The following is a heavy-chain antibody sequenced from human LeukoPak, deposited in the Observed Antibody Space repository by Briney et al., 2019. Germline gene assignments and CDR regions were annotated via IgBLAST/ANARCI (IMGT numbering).Heavy chain of an antibody. CDR1: GYIVSSYW. CDR3: ARLMYRGTYSEVFDI. V-gene: IGHV5-51*01. D-gene: IGHD1-26*01. J-gene: IGHJ3*02. Sequence: GESLKISCKGSGYIVSSYWVAWVRQMPGKGLEWMGIIYPGDSDTRYSPAFEGQVSMSVDKSISTAYLQWSSLKASDTAIYYCARLMYRGTYSEVFDIWGQGTMVTVSS. CDR2: IYPGDSDT.